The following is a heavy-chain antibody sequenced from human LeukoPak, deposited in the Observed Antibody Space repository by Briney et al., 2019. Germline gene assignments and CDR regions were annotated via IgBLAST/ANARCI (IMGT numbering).Heavy chain of an antibody. V-gene: IGHV1-18*01. Sequence: ASVKVSCKASGYTFTSYGISWVRQAPGQWLEWMGWISAYNGNTNYAQKLQGRVTMTTDTSTSTAYMELRSLRSDDTAVYYCARDLGRRYYYDSSGYYGDYWGQGTLVTVSS. CDR3: ARDLGRRYYYDSSGYYGDY. J-gene: IGHJ4*02. CDR1: GYTFTSYG. CDR2: ISAYNGNT. D-gene: IGHD3-22*01.